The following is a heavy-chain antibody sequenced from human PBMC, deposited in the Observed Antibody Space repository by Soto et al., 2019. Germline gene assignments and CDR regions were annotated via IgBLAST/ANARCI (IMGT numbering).Heavy chain of an antibody. CDR2: ISAYNGNT. CDR3: ARDGLWFGENDLSFDY. D-gene: IGHD3-10*01. CDR1: GYTFTSYG. V-gene: IGHV1-18*01. J-gene: IGHJ4*02. Sequence: QVQLVQSGAEVKKPGASVKVSCKASGYTFTSYGISWVRQAPGQGLEWMVWISAYNGNTNYAQKIQGRVTMTTDTSTSTAYMELRSLRSDATAVYYCARDGLWFGENDLSFDYWGQGTLVTVSS.